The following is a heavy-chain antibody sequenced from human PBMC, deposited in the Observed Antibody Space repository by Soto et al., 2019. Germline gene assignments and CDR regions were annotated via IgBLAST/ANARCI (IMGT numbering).Heavy chain of an antibody. V-gene: IGHV3-23*01. CDR2: ISGSGSET. Sequence: PGGSLRLSCAASEFTFSNYAMSWVRQPPGRGLEWVSTISGSGSETYYADSVKGRFTISRDNSENTLYLQMNSLRAEDTAVYYCAKANNYGSGSYYSNFDCCGQRPLFT. D-gene: IGHD3-10*01. CDR1: EFTFSNYA. J-gene: IGHJ5*01. CDR3: AKANNYGSGSYYSNFDC.